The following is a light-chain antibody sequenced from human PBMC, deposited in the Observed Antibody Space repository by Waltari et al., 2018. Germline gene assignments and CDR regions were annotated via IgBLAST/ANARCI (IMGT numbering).Light chain of an antibody. J-gene: IGKJ4*01. V-gene: IGKV3-11*01. Sequence: EIVLTQSTPTLSLSPGERATLSCRASQSVSSYLAWYQQKPGQAPRLLIYDASNRATGIPARFSGSGSGTDFTLTISSLEPEDFAVYYCQQRSNWPPGLTFGGGTKVEIK. CDR2: DAS. CDR3: QQRSNWPPGLT. CDR1: QSVSSY.